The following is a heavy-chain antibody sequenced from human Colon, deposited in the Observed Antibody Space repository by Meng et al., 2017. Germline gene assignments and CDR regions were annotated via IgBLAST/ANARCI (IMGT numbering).Heavy chain of an antibody. D-gene: IGHD3-22*01. CDR1: GGSISSGDYY. V-gene: IGHV4-30-4*01. CDR2: IYYSGST. Sequence: QVKLQESGQGLVKPSQTLSLTCTVSGGSISSGDYYWSWIRQPPGKGLEWIGYIYYSGSTYYNPSLKSRVTISVDTSKNQFSLKLSSVTAADTAVYYCARGYYDSSGYGYWYFDLWGRGTLVTVSS. CDR3: ARGYYDSSGYGYWYFDL. J-gene: IGHJ2*01.